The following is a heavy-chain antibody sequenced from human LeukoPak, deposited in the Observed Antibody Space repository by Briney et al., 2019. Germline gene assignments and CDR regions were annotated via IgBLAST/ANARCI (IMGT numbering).Heavy chain of an antibody. J-gene: IGHJ4*02. Sequence: PSETLSLTCTVSGGSISSSSYYWGWIRQPPGKGLEWIGSIYYSGSTYYNPSLKSRVTISVDTSKNQFSLKLSSVTAADTAVYYCARLGITMVRGVMIFDYWGQGSLVTVSS. V-gene: IGHV4-39*01. CDR1: GGSISSSSYY. D-gene: IGHD3-10*01. CDR3: ARLGITMVRGVMIFDY. CDR2: IYYSGST.